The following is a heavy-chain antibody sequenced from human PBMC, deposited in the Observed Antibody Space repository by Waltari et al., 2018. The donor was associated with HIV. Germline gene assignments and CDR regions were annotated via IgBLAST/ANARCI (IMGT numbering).Heavy chain of an antibody. J-gene: IGHJ5*02. Sequence: QVQLVQSGTEVKKPGASWKVSCKASGYTFSGYSMHCVRQAPGQGLEWMGWINPNTGDTNYAQKFQGRVTMTRDTSISTAYMVLNRLRSDDTAVYFCARDLYTIFGVIIPSHNWFDPWGQGTLVAVSS. CDR2: INPNTGDT. D-gene: IGHD3-3*01. CDR1: GYTFSGYS. V-gene: IGHV1-2*02. CDR3: ARDLYTIFGVIIPSHNWFDP.